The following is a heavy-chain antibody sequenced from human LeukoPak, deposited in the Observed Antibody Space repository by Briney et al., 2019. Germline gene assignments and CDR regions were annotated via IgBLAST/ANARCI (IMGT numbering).Heavy chain of an antibody. J-gene: IGHJ5*02. CDR1: GYTFTGYY. Sequence: ASVKVSCKASGYTFTGYYMHWVRQAPGQGLEWMGWINPNSGGTNYAQKFQGRVTMTRDTSISTAYMELSRLRSDDTAVYYCARDGKGVGGYSGNSLDPWGQGTLVTVSS. CDR2: INPNSGGT. CDR3: ARDGKGVGGYSGNSLDP. V-gene: IGHV1-2*02. D-gene: IGHD4-23*01.